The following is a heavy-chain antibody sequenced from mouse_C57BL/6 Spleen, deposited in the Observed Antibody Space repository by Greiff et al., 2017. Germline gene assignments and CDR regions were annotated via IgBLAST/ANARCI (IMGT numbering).Heavy chain of an antibody. CDR1: GYTFTDHT. D-gene: IGHD1-1*01. Sequence: VQLQQSDAELVKPGASVKISCKVSGYTFTDHTIHWMKQRPEQGLEWIGYIYPRDGSTKYNEKFKGKATLTADNSSSTAYMQLNSLTSEDTAVYFCARDLYYGSRPWYFDVWGPGTTVTVSS. CDR3: ARDLYYGSRPWYFDV. CDR2: IYPRDGST. J-gene: IGHJ1*01. V-gene: IGHV1-78*01.